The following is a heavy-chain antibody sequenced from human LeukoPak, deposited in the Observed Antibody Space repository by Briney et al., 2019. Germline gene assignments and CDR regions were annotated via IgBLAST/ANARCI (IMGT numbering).Heavy chain of an antibody. J-gene: IGHJ4*02. CDR3: ARGPRYLVVPAAKYHVWDY. V-gene: IGHV4-34*01. CDR2: INHSGST. Sequence: SETLSLTCAVYGGSFSGYYWSWIRQPPGKGLEWIGEINHSGSTNYNPSLKSRVTISVDTSKNQFSLKLSSVTAADTAVCYCARGPRYLVVPAAKYHVWDYWGQGTLVTVSS. CDR1: GGSFSGYY. D-gene: IGHD2-2*01.